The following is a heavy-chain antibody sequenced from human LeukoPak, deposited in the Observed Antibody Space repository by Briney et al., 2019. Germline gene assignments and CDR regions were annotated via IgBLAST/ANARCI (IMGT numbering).Heavy chain of an antibody. V-gene: IGHV4-39*07. J-gene: IGHJ6*02. CDR2: IYYSGNT. CDR3: ARKMATSGNYGMDV. CDR1: GGSISSSAYY. Sequence: SETLSLTCTVSGGSISSSAYYWGWIRQPPGKGLEWIGSIYYSGNTHYNPSLKSRVTISIDTSKNQFSLKLSSVTAADTAVYYCARKMATSGNYGMDVRGQGTTVTVSS. D-gene: IGHD5-24*01.